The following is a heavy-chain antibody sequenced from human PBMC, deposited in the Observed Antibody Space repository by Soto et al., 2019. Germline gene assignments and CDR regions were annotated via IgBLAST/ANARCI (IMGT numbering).Heavy chain of an antibody. CDR2: INSDGSST. CDR3: ARVDCSGGSCDHLDY. D-gene: IGHD2-15*01. V-gene: IGHV3-74*01. Sequence: EVQLVESGGGLVQPGGSLRLSCAASGFTFSSYWMHWVRQAPGKGLVWVSRINSDGSSTSYADSVKGRFTISRDNAKNMLYRQMTSLRAGDTAVYNCARVDCSGGSCDHLDYWGQGTLVTVSS. CDR1: GFTFSSYW. J-gene: IGHJ4*02.